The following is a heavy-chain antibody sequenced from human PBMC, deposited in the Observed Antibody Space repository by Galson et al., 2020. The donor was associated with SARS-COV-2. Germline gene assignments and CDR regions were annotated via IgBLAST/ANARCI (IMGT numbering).Heavy chain of an antibody. V-gene: IGHV1-2*02. Sequence: GESLKISCKASGYTFTGYYMHWVRQAPGQGLEWMGWINPNSGGTNYAQKFQGRVTMTRDTSISTAYMELSRLRSDDTAVYYCAREPYYYDSSGSAKTSMDVWGQGTTVTVSS. CDR3: AREPYYYDSSGSAKTSMDV. D-gene: IGHD3-22*01. CDR2: INPNSGGT. CDR1: GYTFTGYY. J-gene: IGHJ6*02.